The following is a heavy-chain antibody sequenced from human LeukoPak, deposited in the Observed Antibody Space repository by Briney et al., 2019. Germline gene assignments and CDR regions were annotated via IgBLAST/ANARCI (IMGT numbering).Heavy chain of an antibody. Sequence: GGSLRLSCAASGFTFSSYWMSWVRQAPGKGLEWVANIKQDGSEKYYVDSVKGRFTISRDNAKNSLYLQMNSLRAEDTAVYYCARGRDYFGFHYYYGMDVWGQGTTVTVSS. CDR1: GFTFSSYW. J-gene: IGHJ6*02. V-gene: IGHV3-7*01. CDR2: IKQDGSEK. CDR3: ARGRDYFGFHYYYGMDV. D-gene: IGHD2/OR15-2a*01.